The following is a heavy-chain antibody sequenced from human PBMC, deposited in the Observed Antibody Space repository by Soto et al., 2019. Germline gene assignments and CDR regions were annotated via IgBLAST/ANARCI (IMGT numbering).Heavy chain of an antibody. CDR3: ARDLGGPDY. Sequence: GRSLRLSFAPSAFSLSPYWMHWVRQVPGRGLEWGACLSSDGFGAAYADSVKGRFLISRDIAKITLSLQMNSLRADDTAVYYCARDLGGPDYWGRGPSVTVSS. J-gene: IGHJ4*02. CDR2: LSSDGFGA. D-gene: IGHD3-16*01. CDR1: AFSLSPYW. V-gene: IGHV3-74*03.